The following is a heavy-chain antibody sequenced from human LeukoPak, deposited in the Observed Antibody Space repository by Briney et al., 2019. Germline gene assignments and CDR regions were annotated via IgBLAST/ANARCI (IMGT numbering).Heavy chain of an antibody. CDR2: IYYTGSS. J-gene: IGHJ4*02. CDR1: GVSISTDTFY. CDR3: ARHIGIATYYFDY. V-gene: IGHV4-39*01. Sequence: SETLSLTCTVSGVSISTDTFYWGWIRQPPGKGLEWIANIYYTGSSYYNPSLKSRVTISVDTSKNQFSLKLSSVTAADTAVYYCARHIGIATYYFDYWGQGTLVTVSS. D-gene: IGHD6-13*01.